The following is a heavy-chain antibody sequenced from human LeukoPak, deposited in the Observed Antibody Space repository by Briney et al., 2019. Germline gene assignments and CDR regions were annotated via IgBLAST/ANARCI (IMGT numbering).Heavy chain of an antibody. Sequence: PGGSLRLFCAASGFTFSSYAMTWVRQAPGKGLEWVSAISGSGDITYCADSVKGRFTISRNNSKNTLFLQMNSLRAEDTAVYYCAKDRSSGWNSFFDYWGQGTLVTVSS. CDR2: ISGSGDIT. CDR3: AKDRSSGWNSFFDY. V-gene: IGHV3-23*01. CDR1: GFTFSSYA. D-gene: IGHD6-19*01. J-gene: IGHJ4*02.